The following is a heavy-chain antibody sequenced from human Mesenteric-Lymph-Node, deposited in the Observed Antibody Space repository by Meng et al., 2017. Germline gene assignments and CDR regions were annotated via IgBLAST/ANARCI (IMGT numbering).Heavy chain of an antibody. J-gene: IGHJ4*02. D-gene: IGHD4-17*01. CDR2: ISSSTNNI. Sequence: GGSLRLSCAASGFTFSSYDMNWVRQAPGKGLEWVSSISSSTNNIYYADSVKGRFTISRDNAKNSVYLQMNSLRAEDTAVYYCARGDYGDDVCNYWGQGTLVTVSS. V-gene: IGHV3-21*01. CDR3: ARGDYGDDVCNY. CDR1: GFTFSSYD.